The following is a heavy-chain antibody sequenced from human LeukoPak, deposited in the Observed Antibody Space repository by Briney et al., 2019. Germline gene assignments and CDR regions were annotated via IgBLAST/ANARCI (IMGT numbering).Heavy chain of an antibody. Sequence: PGGSLRLSCAASGFTFSSYAMSWVRQAPGKGLEWVSAISGSGRRTYSADSVKGRFTISRDNSKNTLYLQMNSLRAEDTAIYYCAKKAFGGVDIWGQGTMVTVSS. V-gene: IGHV3-23*01. CDR2: ISGSGRRT. CDR3: AKKAFGGVDI. J-gene: IGHJ3*02. D-gene: IGHD3-16*01. CDR1: GFTFSSYA.